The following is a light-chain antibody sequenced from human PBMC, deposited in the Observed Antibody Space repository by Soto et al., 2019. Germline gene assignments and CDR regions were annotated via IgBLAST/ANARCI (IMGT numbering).Light chain of an antibody. Sequence: DLQMTQSPSSLSASVGDRVTITCQASQDIINYLNWYQQKPGKAPKLLIYDASNLKTGVPSRFSGSGSGSDFTFTISSLQPEDIATYYCQQYDDLPLTFGGGTKVEIK. CDR2: DAS. CDR3: QQYDDLPLT. V-gene: IGKV1-33*01. J-gene: IGKJ4*01. CDR1: QDIINY.